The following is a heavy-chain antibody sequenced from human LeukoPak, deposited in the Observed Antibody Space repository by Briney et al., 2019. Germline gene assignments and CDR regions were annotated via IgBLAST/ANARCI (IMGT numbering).Heavy chain of an antibody. D-gene: IGHD2-2*01. V-gene: IGHV3-21*01. J-gene: IGHJ6*03. CDR2: ISSSSSYI. CDR1: GFTFSSYS. CDR3: AKEPAANYYYYYYMDV. Sequence: GGSLRLSCAASGFTFSSYSMNWVRQAPGKGLEWVSSISSSSSYIYYADSVKGRFTISRDNAKNSLYLQMNSLRAEDTAVYYCAKEPAANYYYYYYMDVWGKGTTVTVSS.